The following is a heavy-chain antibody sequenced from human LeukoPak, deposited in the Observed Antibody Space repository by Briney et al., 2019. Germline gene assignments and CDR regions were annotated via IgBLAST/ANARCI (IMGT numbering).Heavy chain of an antibody. V-gene: IGHV3-30*02. J-gene: IGHJ3*02. D-gene: IGHD5-18*01. CDR2: IRYDGSNK. CDR3: AKDRIQLWSDDAFDI. Sequence: PGGSLRLSCAASGFTFSSCGMHWVRQAPGKGLEWVAFIRYDGSNKYYADSVKGRFTISRDNSMNTLYLQMNSLRAEDTAVYYCAKDRIQLWSDDAFDIWGQGTMVTVS. CDR1: GFTFSSCG.